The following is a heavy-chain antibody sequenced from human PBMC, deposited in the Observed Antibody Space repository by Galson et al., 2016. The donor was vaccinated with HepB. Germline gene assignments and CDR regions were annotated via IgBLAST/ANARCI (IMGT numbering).Heavy chain of an antibody. Sequence: SLRLSCAASGFTFSSYPMSWVRQAPGKGLEWVSAISGSGASTYYTDSVKGRFTISRDNSKKRLYLQMTSLRADDTAVYYCAKDGAEVGDTMGFDCWGHGSLVTVSS. D-gene: IGHD1-26*01. CDR1: GFTFSSYP. CDR3: AKDGAEVGDTMGFDC. CDR2: ISGSGAST. V-gene: IGHV3-23*01. J-gene: IGHJ4*01.